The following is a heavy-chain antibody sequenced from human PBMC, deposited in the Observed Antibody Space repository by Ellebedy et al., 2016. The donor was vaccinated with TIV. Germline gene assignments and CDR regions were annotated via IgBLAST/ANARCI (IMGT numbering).Heavy chain of an antibody. J-gene: IGHJ5*02. D-gene: IGHD3-10*01. CDR2: INHSGST. V-gene: IGHV4-34*01. CDR1: GGSISSYY. CDR3: AGAMVRGAFDP. Sequence: SETLSLXCTVSGGSISSYYWSWIRQPPGKGLEWIGEINHSGSTNYNPSLKSRVTISVDTSKNQFSLKLSSVTAADTAVYYCAGAMVRGAFDPWGQGTLVTVSS.